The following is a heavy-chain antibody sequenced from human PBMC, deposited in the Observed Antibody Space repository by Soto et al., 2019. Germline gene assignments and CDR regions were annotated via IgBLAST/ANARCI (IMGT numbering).Heavy chain of an antibody. J-gene: IGHJ5*02. Sequence: ASVKVSCKASGSTFTSYAMHWVRQAPAQRLEWMGWINAGNGNTKYSQKFQGRVTITRDTSASTAYMELSSLRSEDTAVYYCARDDYGDYESRENWFDPWGQGNLVTVPQ. CDR2: INAGNGNT. CDR3: ARDDYGDYESRENWFDP. D-gene: IGHD4-17*01. CDR1: GSTFTSYA. V-gene: IGHV1-3*01.